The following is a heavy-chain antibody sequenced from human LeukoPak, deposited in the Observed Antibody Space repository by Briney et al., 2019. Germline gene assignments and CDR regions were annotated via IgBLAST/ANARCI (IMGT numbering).Heavy chain of an antibody. J-gene: IGHJ3*02. Sequence: PAETLSLTCTVSGYSISSGYYRAWIRQPPGKGLEWIGSIYHSGSTYYNPSLKSRVTISVDTSKNQFSLKLSSVTAADTAVYYCAREWLGAFDIWGQGTMVTVSS. CDR3: AREWLGAFDI. CDR1: GYSISSGYY. D-gene: IGHD3-22*01. CDR2: IYHSGST. V-gene: IGHV4-38-2*02.